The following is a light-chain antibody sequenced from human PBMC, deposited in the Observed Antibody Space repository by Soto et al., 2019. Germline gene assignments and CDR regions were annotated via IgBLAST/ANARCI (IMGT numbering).Light chain of an antibody. CDR1: SSNIGAGYH. CDR2: GNS. J-gene: IGLJ3*02. CDR3: QSYDSSLSGSV. Sequence: QAVVTQPPSVSGAPGQRVTISCTGSSSNIGAGYHVHWYQQLPGTAPKLLIYGNSVRPSGVPDRFSGSKSGTSASLANTGLQAEDEADYYCQSYDSSLSGSVFGGGTKLTVL. V-gene: IGLV1-40*01.